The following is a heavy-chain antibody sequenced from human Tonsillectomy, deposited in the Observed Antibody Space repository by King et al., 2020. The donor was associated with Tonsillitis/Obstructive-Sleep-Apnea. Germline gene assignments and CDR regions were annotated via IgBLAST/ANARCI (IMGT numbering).Heavy chain of an antibody. V-gene: IGHV3-53*01. CDR2: IYSGGST. Sequence: EVQLVESGGGLIQPGGSLRLPCAASGFTVSSNYMSWVRQAPGKGLEWVSVIYSGGSTYYADSVKGRFTISRDNSKNTLYLQMNSLRAEDTAVYYCARDSLSNYNDYWGQGTLVTVSS. J-gene: IGHJ4*02. CDR1: GFTVSSNY. CDR3: ARDSLSNYNDY. D-gene: IGHD4-11*01.